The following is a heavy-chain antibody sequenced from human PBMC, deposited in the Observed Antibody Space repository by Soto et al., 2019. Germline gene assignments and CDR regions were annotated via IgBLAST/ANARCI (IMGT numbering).Heavy chain of an antibody. J-gene: IGHJ4*02. CDR3: ARDSSDYYDSSVIDY. CDR1: GYTFTSYG. CDR2: ISAYTGNT. Sequence: QVQLVQSGAEVKKPGASVKVSCKASGYTFTSYGISWVRQAPGQGLEWMGWISAYTGNTNYAQKLQGRVTMTTDTSTSTAYMELRSLRSDDTAVYYCARDSSDYYDSSVIDYWGQGTLVTVSS. D-gene: IGHD3-22*01. V-gene: IGHV1-18*01.